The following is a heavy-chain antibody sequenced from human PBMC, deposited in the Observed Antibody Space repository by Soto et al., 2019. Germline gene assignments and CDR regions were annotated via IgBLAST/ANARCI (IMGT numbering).Heavy chain of an antibody. CDR2: INQDGSEK. Sequence: EVHLVESGGGLVQTGGSLRLSCAIFESTVSRDWMNWVRQAPGKGLEWVAHINQDGSEKYYVDSVKGRFTISRDNAKKSLYLQMNSLGPADTAMYYGSGGVGDAFWGQGTLVNVSS. D-gene: IGHD1-26*01. CDR3: SGGVGDAF. V-gene: IGHV3-7*01. CDR1: ESTVSRDW. J-gene: IGHJ4*02.